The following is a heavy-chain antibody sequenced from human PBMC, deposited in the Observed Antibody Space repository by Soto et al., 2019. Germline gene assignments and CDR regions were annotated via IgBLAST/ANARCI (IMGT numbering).Heavy chain of an antibody. CDR3: AREIGYYGSGTYCDCYYGMDV. J-gene: IGHJ6*04. V-gene: IGHV3-48*02. CDR2: ISSSTSTI. D-gene: IGHD3-10*01. Sequence: KWVHPGPVNGLEWVSYISSSTSTIYYADSVKGRFTISGDSAKKSLYLQMNSLRDDDTAIYYCAREIGYYGSGTYCDCYYGMDVRGRRTTVTFFS.